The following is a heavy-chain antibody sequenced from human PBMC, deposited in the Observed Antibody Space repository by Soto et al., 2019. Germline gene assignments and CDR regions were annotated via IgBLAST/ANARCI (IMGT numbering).Heavy chain of an antibody. V-gene: IGHV4-30-4*08. Sequence: QVQLQQSGPGLVKPSQTLSLTCTVSGGSISYEYYHWTWIRQSPGKGLEWIGYIHYSGSIIYNPACKSRVTISVDTSKNQFSLQLSSVTAADTAVYFCAREDDGGDRDYYGLDVWGQGNTVTVSS. D-gene: IGHD2-21*02. CDR2: IHYSGSI. J-gene: IGHJ6*02. CDR1: GGSISYEYYH. CDR3: AREDDGGDRDYYGLDV.